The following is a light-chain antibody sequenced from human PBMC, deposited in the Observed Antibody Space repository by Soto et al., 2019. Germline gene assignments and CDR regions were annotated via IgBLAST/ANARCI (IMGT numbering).Light chain of an antibody. Sequence: QSVLTQPASVSGSPGQSITISCTGTSSDVGGYNYVSWYQQHPGKAPRVMIYEVSNRPAGVSNRFSGSKSGNTASLTISGLQAEDEADYYCTSYSSSSTFYVFGSGTKVTVL. J-gene: IGLJ1*01. CDR3: TSYSSSSTFYV. V-gene: IGLV2-14*01. CDR2: EVS. CDR1: SSDVGGYNY.